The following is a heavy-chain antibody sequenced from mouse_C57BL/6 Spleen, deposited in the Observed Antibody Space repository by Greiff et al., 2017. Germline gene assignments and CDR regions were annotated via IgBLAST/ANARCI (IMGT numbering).Heavy chain of an antibody. D-gene: IGHD1-1*01. CDR1: GYTFTDYE. CDR3: LITTVVARYLDV. V-gene: IGHV1-15*01. Sequence: ESGAELVRPGASVTLSCKASGYTFTDYEMHWVKQTPVHGLEWIGAIDPETGGTAYNQKFKGKAILTADKSSSTAYMELRSLTSEDSAVYYCLITTVVARYLDVWGTGTTVTVSS. CDR2: IDPETGGT. J-gene: IGHJ1*03.